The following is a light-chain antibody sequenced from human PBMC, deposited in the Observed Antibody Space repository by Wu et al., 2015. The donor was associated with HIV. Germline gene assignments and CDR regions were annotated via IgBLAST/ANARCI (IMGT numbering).Light chain of an antibody. CDR3: QHYGTSVLT. J-gene: IGKJ4*01. V-gene: IGKV3-11*01. CDR1: QSVSSY. Sequence: EIVLTQSPATLSLSPGERATLSCRASQSVSSYLAWYQQKPGQAPRLLIYDASNRATGIPARFSGSGSGTDFTLTISRLEPEDFAVYYCQHYGTSVLTFGGGTKVEIK. CDR2: DAS.